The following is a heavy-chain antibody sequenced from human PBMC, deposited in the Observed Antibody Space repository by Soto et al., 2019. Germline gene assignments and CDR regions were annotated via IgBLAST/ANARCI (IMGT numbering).Heavy chain of an antibody. D-gene: IGHD6-6*01. CDR1: GFTFSSYW. CDR2: INSDESST. Sequence: EVQLVESGGGLVQPGGSLRLSCAASGFTFSSYWMHWVRQAPGKGLVWVSRINSDESSTSYADSVKGRFTISRDNAKNTLYLQMNSLRAEDTAVYYCARGGQLVPFFSPIYFDYWGQGTLVTVSS. V-gene: IGHV3-74*01. CDR3: ARGGQLVPFFSPIYFDY. J-gene: IGHJ4*02.